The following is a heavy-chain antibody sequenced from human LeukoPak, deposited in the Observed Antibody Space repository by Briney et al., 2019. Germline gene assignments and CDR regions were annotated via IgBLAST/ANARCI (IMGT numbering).Heavy chain of an antibody. CDR1: GFTFSTFA. CDR2: ISRNGTDT. CDR3: SKDVYGAGSLAFNRWFAP. V-gene: IGHV3-23*01. Sequence: PGGSLRLSCAASGFTFSTFAMSWVRQAPGKGLEWVATISRNGTDTYHTDSVKGRFTISRDNSNHTMYLEMNSRRAEDTAVYCCSKDVYGAGSLAFNRWFAPWGLGTLVSVSS. J-gene: IGHJ5*02. D-gene: IGHD3-10*01.